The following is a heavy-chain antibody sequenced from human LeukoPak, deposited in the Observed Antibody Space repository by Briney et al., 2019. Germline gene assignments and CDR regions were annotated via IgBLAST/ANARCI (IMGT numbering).Heavy chain of an antibody. CDR3: TTALGYCSSTSCPDY. J-gene: IGHJ4*02. Sequence: GGSLRLSCAASGFIVRNYYLSWVRQAPGKGLEWVGRIKSKTDGGTTDYAAPVKGRFTISRDDSKNTLYLQMNSLKTEDTAVYYCTTALGYCSSTSCPDYWGQGTLVTVSS. V-gene: IGHV3-15*01. CDR1: GFIVRNYY. D-gene: IGHD2-2*01. CDR2: IKSKTDGGTT.